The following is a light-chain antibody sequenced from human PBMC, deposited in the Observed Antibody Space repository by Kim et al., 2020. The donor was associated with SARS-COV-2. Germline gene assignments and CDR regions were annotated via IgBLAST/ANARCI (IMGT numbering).Light chain of an antibody. J-gene: IGKJ4*01. CDR1: QGIVVW. Sequence: ASVGDRVNSTCRASQGIVVWLAWYQQKPGKAPKLVIYKASSLESGVPSRFSGSGSGTEFTLTISSLHPDDLGTYFCQQYSNYPLTFGGGTKVDIK. CDR2: KAS. CDR3: QQYSNYPLT. V-gene: IGKV1-5*03.